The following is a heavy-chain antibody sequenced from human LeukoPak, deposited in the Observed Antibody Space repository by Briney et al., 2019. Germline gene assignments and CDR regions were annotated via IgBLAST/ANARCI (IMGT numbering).Heavy chain of an antibody. D-gene: IGHD2-2*02. V-gene: IGHV3-30*02. J-gene: IGHJ4*02. CDR2: IRYDGSNK. CDR3: AKSSDSDIVVVPAPIRIDY. CDR1: GFTFSSYG. Sequence: PGGSLRLSCAASGFTFSSYGMHWVRQAPGKGLEWVAFIRYDGSNKYYADSVKGRFTISRDNSKNTLYLQMNSLRAEDTAVYYCAKSSDSDIVVVPAPIRIDYWGQGTLVTVSS.